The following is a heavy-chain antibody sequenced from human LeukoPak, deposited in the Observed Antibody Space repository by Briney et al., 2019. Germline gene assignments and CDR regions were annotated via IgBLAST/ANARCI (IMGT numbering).Heavy chain of an antibody. CDR1: GFTFSSYE. CDR2: ISASGGTI. CDR3: ARDWGRRAADGPYHDAFDI. J-gene: IGHJ3*02. D-gene: IGHD6-13*01. Sequence: QPGGSLRLSCAASGFTFSSYEMNWVRQAPGKGLEWVSCISASGGTIYYADSVKGRFTISRDNAKNSLYLQMNSLRDEDTAVYYCARDWGRRAADGPYHDAFDIWGQGTMVTVSS. V-gene: IGHV3-48*03.